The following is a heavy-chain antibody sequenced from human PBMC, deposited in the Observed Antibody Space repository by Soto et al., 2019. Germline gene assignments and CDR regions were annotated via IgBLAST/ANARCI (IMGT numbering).Heavy chain of an antibody. D-gene: IGHD2-21*01. J-gene: IGHJ6*02. CDR3: ARPLVAPCYGMDV. Sequence: PGESLKISCKGSGYSFTSYWIGWVRQMPGKGLEWMGIIYPGDSDTRYSPSFQGQVTISADKSISTAYLQWSSLKASDTAMYYCARPLVAPCYGMDVWGQGTTVTVSS. CDR2: IYPGDSDT. V-gene: IGHV5-51*01. CDR1: GYSFTSYW.